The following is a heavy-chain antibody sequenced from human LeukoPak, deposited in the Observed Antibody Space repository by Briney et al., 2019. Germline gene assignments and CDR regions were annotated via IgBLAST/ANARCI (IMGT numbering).Heavy chain of an antibody. CDR2: INHSGST. CDR1: GGSFSGYY. Sequence: SETLSLTCAVYGGSFSGYYWSWIRQPPGKGLEWIGEINHSGSTNYNPSLKSRVTISVDTSKNQFSLKLSSVTAADTAVYYCAQAEATIFGVVIVGAFDIWGQGTMVTVSS. D-gene: IGHD3-3*01. J-gene: IGHJ3*02. CDR3: AQAEATIFGVVIVGAFDI. V-gene: IGHV4-34*01.